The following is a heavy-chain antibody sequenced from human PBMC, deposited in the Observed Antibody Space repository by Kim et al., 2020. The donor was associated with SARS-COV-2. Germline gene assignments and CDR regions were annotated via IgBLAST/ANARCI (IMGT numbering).Heavy chain of an antibody. Sequence: GGSLRLSCAASGFTFSSYAMHWVRQAPGKGLEWVAVISYDGSNKYYADSVKGRFTISRDNSKNTLYLQMNSLRAEDTAVYYCASAYRYGSGSYSGPSDYYYGMDVWGQGTTVTVSS. V-gene: IGHV3-30-3*01. CDR2: ISYDGSNK. CDR1: GFTFSSYA. D-gene: IGHD3-10*01. CDR3: ASAYRYGSGSYSGPSDYYYGMDV. J-gene: IGHJ6*02.